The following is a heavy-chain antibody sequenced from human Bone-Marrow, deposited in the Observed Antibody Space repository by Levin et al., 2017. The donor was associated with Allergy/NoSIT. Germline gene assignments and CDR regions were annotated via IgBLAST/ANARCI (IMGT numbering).Heavy chain of an antibody. Sequence: GESLKISCAASGFTFSSYAMRWVRQAPGKGLEWVSDISGSDGSTYYADSVKGRFTISRDNSKNTLYLQMNNLRAEDTAVYYCAKKGCTSTTCYVNVWGRGTVVTVSS. CDR2: ISGSDGST. CDR3: AKKGCTSTTCYVNV. V-gene: IGHV3-23*01. CDR1: GFTFSSYA. J-gene: IGHJ2*01. D-gene: IGHD2-2*01.